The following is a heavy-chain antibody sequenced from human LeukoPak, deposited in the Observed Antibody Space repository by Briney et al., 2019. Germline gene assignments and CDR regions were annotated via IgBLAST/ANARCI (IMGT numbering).Heavy chain of an antibody. Sequence: ASVKVSCKASGGTFSSYAISWVRQAPGQGLEWMGGIIPIFGTANYAQKFQGRVTITADESTSTAYMELSSLRSEDTAVYYCARDRQMISGGNLLDYWGQGTLVTVSS. V-gene: IGHV1-69*13. J-gene: IGHJ4*02. D-gene: IGHD4-23*01. CDR3: ARDRQMISGGNLLDY. CDR1: GGTFSSYA. CDR2: IIPIFGTA.